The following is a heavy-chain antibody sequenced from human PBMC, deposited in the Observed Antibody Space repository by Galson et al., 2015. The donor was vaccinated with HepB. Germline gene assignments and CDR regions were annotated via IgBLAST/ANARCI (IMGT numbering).Heavy chain of an antibody. D-gene: IGHD4-17*01. Sequence: SVKVSCKASGYTFTDYFIQWVRQAPGQGLEWMGWINPNSGGTKYAQKFQGRVSMTRDTSITTSYMELSSLRSDDTAVYYCVSNDYGDYFSFGYWGRGTLVTVSS. J-gene: IGHJ4*02. CDR2: INPNSGGT. V-gene: IGHV1-2*02. CDR1: GYTFTDYF. CDR3: VSNDYGDYFSFGY.